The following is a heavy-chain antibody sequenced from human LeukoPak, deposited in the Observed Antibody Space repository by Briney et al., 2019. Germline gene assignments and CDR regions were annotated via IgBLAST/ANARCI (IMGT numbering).Heavy chain of an antibody. J-gene: IGHJ4*02. V-gene: IGHV3-21*01. D-gene: IGHD4-23*01. CDR1: GFTFARNS. Sequence: GGSLRLSCAASGFTFARNSMSWVRQAPGKGLEWVSSISSSSSYIYYADSVKGRFTISRDNAKNSLYLQMNSLRAEDTAVYYCARLKVVTPSGFDYWGQGTLVTVSS. CDR2: ISSSSSYI. CDR3: ARLKVVTPSGFDY.